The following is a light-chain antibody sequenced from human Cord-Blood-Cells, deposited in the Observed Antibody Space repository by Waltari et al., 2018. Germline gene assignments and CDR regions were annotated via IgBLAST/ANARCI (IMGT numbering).Light chain of an antibody. CDR2: AAS. J-gene: IGKJ1*01. CDR3: QQSYSTPQT. Sequence: DIQMTQSPSSLSASVGDRVTITCRASQSISSYLNWYQQKPGKAPKLLIYAASSLQSGVPSRFSGSVSGTYFTLTIISLQPEEFATYYCQQSYSTPQTFGQGTNVEIK. V-gene: IGKV1-39*01. CDR1: QSISSY.